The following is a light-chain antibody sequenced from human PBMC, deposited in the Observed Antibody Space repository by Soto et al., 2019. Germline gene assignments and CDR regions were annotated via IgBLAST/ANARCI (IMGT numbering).Light chain of an antibody. CDR3: QQYYNWPRT. V-gene: IGKV3D-15*01. Sequence: ETVMTQSPATLSVSPGERATLSCWASQSVNSNLAWYQQKLGQSPRLLIYGAASRAIGIPDRFSGSGSGTEFTLTINSLQAEDCAVYYCQQYYNWPRTFGQGTRLEIK. CDR1: QSVNSN. CDR2: GAA. J-gene: IGKJ5*01.